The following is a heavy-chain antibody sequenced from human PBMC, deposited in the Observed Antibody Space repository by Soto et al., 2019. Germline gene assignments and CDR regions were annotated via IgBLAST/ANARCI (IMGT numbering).Heavy chain of an antibody. Sequence: EVQLVESGGALVKPGGSFRLSCAASSSTFSNAGMNWVRQAPGKGLGGFGRIKSKTDGGTINYAAPVKGRFTISRDDSKNTLFLQMNSLKTEDTAMYYCTTIGSSWGAWGQGTLVTVSS. J-gene: IGHJ1*01. V-gene: IGHV3-15*07. D-gene: IGHD6-13*01. CDR1: SSTFSNAG. CDR2: IKSKTDGGTI. CDR3: TTIGSSWGA.